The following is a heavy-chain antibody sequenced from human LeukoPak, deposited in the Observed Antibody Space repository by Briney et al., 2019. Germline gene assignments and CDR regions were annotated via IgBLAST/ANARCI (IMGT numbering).Heavy chain of an antibody. J-gene: IGHJ5*02. CDR1: GDSVSSNSAA. V-gene: IGHV6-1*01. Sequence: SQTLSLTCAISGDSVSSNSAAWNWIRRSPSRGLEWLGRTYYRSKWYNDYAVSVKSRITINPDTSKNQFSLQLNSVTPEDTAVYYCARDGNWNDRWFDPWGQGTLVTVSS. CDR2: TYYRSKWYN. CDR3: ARDGNWNDRWFDP. D-gene: IGHD1-1*01.